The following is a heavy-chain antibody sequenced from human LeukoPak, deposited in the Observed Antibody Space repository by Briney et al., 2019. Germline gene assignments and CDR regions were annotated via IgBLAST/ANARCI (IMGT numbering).Heavy chain of an antibody. Sequence: GGSLRLSCAASGFTFRSYAMSWVRQTPGKGLEWVSAISGSGVSTYYADSVKGRFTVSRDNSKNTVFLQMNSLRAEDTAVYYCAKDGGYCDSNSCYGIDYWGQGTLVTVSS. V-gene: IGHV3-23*01. CDR1: GFTFRSYA. CDR2: ISGSGVST. J-gene: IGHJ4*02. CDR3: AKDGGYCDSNSCYGIDY. D-gene: IGHD2-2*01.